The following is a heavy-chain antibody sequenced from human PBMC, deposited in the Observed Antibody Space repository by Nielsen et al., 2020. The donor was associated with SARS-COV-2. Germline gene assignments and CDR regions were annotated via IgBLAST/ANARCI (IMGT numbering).Heavy chain of an antibody. CDR2: NYYSGST. J-gene: IGHJ4*02. D-gene: IGHD5-12*01. Sequence: SETLSLTCTVSGGSISSSSYYWGWIRQPPGKGLEWIGSNYYSGSTYYNPSLKSRVTISVDTSKNQFSLKLSSVTAADTAVYYCARHGADPRRGYSGYADDTSFDYWGQGTLVTVSS. CDR1: GGSISSSSYY. V-gene: IGHV4-39*01. CDR3: ARHGADPRRGYSGYADDTSFDY.